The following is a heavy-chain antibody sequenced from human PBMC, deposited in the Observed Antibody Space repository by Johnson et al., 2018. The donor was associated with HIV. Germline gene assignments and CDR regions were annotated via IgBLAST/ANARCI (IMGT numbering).Heavy chain of an antibody. V-gene: IGHV3-30*02. D-gene: IGHD5-24*01. CDR3: AREVRRWLQFDAFDI. Sequence: QMLLVESGGGVVQSGGSLRLSCTASGFTFSSYGMHWVRQAPGKGLEWVAFIRYDGSNKYYADSVKGRFTISRDNAKNSLYLQMNSLRAEDTAVYYCAREVRRWLQFDAFDIWGQGTMVTVSS. CDR1: GFTFSSYG. CDR2: IRYDGSNK. J-gene: IGHJ3*02.